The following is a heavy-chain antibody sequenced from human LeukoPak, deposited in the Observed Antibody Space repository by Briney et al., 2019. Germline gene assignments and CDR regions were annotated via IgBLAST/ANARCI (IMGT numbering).Heavy chain of an antibody. CDR1: GGSLSGYY. D-gene: IGHD3-10*01. CDR3: AGSAFGPYYYYYGMDV. CDR2: INHSGST. V-gene: IGHV4-34*01. Sequence: SETLSLTCAVYGGSLSGYYWSWIRQPPGKGLEWIGEINHSGSTNYNPSLKSRVTISVDTSKNQFSLKLSSVTAADTAVYYCAGSAFGPYYYYYGMDVWGQGTTVTVSS. J-gene: IGHJ6*02.